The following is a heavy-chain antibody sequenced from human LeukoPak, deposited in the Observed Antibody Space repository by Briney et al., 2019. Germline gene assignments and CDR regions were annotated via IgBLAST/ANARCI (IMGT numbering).Heavy chain of an antibody. Sequence: GGSLSLSCAASGFSFSSSWMHWVRHAPGKGLVWVSRISSDGSNTIYADSVKGRFTISRDNAENTLYLQMSSLRAEDSALYYCARDRGGSGPTTTDYWGQGTLVTVSS. V-gene: IGHV3-74*01. D-gene: IGHD6-19*01. CDR1: GFSFSSSW. CDR3: ARDRGGSGPTTTDY. J-gene: IGHJ4*02. CDR2: ISSDGSNT.